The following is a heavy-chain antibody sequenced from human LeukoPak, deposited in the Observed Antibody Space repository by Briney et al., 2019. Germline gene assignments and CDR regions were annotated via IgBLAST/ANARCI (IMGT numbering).Heavy chain of an antibody. CDR1: GFTFSSYT. CDR3: AKDGGLWVSAHWGDS. Sequence: GGSLRLSCAASGFTFSSYTMSWVRQAPGKGLEWVSTITTSDGNTYYADSMKGRFTVSRDNSKNTLFLQMNSLRAEDTAVYYCAKDGGLWVSAHWGDSWGRGTLVTVSS. J-gene: IGHJ4*02. D-gene: IGHD7-27*01. CDR2: ITTSDGNT. V-gene: IGHV3-23*01.